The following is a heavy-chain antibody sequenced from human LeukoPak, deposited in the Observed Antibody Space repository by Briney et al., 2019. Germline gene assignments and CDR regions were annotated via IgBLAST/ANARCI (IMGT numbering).Heavy chain of an antibody. CDR2: IRSKANSYAT. D-gene: IGHD3-10*01. CDR3: ISLITMVRGVIGLLNVN. J-gene: IGHJ4*02. CDR1: GFTFSGSA. Sequence: GGSLRLSCAASGFTFSGSAIHWVRQASGKGLEWVGRIRSKANSYATAYAASVKGRFTISRDDSKNTAYLQMNSLKTEDTAVYYCISLITMVRGVIGLLNVNWGQGTLVTVS. V-gene: IGHV3-73*01.